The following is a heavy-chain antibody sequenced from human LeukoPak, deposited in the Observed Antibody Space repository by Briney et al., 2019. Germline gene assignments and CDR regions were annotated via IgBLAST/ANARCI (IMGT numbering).Heavy chain of an antibody. CDR1: GGSISSNSYY. CDR2: MYYSGST. CDR3: ARHRGYYYYYMDV. Sequence: SETLSLTCTVSGGSISSNSYYWGWIRQPPGKGLEWIGSMYYSGSTYYNPSLKSRVTISVDTSKNQFSLKLSSVTAADTAVYYCARHRGYYYYYMDVWGKGTTVTISS. V-gene: IGHV4-39*01. J-gene: IGHJ6*03.